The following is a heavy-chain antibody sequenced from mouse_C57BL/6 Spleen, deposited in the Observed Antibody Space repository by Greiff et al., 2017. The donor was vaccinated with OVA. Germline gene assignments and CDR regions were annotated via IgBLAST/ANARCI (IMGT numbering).Heavy chain of an antibody. D-gene: IGHD4-1*01. CDR2: INPNNGGT. Sequence: EVQLQQSGPELVKPGASVKIPCKASGYTFTDYNMDWVKQSHGKSLEWIGDINPNNGGTIYNQKFKGKATLTVEKSSSTAYMELRSLTSEDTAVYYCARWDVTWFAYWGQGTLVTVSA. CDR3: ARWDVTWFAY. J-gene: IGHJ3*01. CDR1: GYTFTDYN. V-gene: IGHV1-18*01.